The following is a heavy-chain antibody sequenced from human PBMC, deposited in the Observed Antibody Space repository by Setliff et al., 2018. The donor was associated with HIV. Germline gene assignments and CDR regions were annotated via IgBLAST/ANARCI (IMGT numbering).Heavy chain of an antibody. D-gene: IGHD3-16*01. CDR3: ATAGGRSWFDP. CDR1: GYTFDAKY. CDR2: INPNSGGT. Sequence: ASVKVSCKTSGYTFDAKYIHWARQAPGQGLEWMGWINPNSGGTNYARKFQGRVTVTRDTSISTAYMELNSLRSDDTAVYYCATAGGRSWFDPWGPGTLVTV. V-gene: IGHV1-2*02. J-gene: IGHJ5*02.